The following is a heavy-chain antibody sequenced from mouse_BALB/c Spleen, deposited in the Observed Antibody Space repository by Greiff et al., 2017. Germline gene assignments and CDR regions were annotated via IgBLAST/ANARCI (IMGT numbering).Heavy chain of an antibody. CDR3: TRDVRRGFDY. V-gene: IGHV1S22*01. CDR1: GYTFTSYW. Sequence: LQQPGSELVRPGASVKLSCKASGYTFTSYWMHWVKQRPGQGLEWIGNIYPGSGSTNYDEKFKSKATLTVDTSSSTAYMQLSSLTSEDSAVYYCTRDVRRGFDYWGQGTTLTVSS. CDR2: IYPGSGST. J-gene: IGHJ2*01. D-gene: IGHD2-14*01.